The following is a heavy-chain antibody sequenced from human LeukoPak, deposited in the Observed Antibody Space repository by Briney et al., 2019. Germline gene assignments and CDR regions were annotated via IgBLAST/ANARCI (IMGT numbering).Heavy chain of an antibody. D-gene: IGHD3-22*01. CDR2: IYYSGST. J-gene: IGHJ5*02. CDR1: GGSISSYY. V-gene: IGHV4-59*01. Sequence: SETLSLTCTVSGGSISSYYWSCIRQPPGKGLEWIGYIYYSGSTNYNPSLKSRVTISVDTSKNQFSLKLSSVTAADTAVYYCARAHYYDSSGYFVRHWFDPWGQGTLVTVSS. CDR3: ARAHYYDSSGYFVRHWFDP.